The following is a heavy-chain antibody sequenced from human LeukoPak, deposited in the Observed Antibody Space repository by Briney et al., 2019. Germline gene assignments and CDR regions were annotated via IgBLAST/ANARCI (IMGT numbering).Heavy chain of an antibody. Sequence: ASVNLSLTGTGGTCSSYAYYWGRQAPGQGLEWMGGIIPIFGTANYAQKFQGRVTITADESTSTAYMELSSLRSEDTAVYNCARAHVYGGYPFDHWGQGTLVTVSS. J-gene: IGHJ5*02. V-gene: IGHV1-69*13. CDR2: IIPIFGTA. D-gene: IGHD5/OR15-5a*01. CDR3: ARAHVYGGYPFDH. CDR1: GGTCSSYA.